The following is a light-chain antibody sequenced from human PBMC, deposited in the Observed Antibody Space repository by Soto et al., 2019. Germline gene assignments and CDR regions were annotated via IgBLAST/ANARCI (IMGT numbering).Light chain of an antibody. Sequence: EILLTQSPATLSLSPGERATLSCSASPSVSSYLAWYQQKPGQAPRLLSYDASNWATGIPARFSVSGSGPDFTRSISSLEPADCAVYYCQQRSNWPRGTFVQGTKLEIK. CDR2: DAS. CDR1: PSVSSY. J-gene: IGKJ2*02. V-gene: IGKV3-11*01. CDR3: QQRSNWPRGT.